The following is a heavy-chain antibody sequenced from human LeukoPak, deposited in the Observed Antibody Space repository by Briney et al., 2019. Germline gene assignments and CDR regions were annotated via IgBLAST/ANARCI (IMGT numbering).Heavy chain of an antibody. CDR2: IGPTGFDR. V-gene: IGHV3-21*06. J-gene: IGHJ4*02. D-gene: IGHD1-14*01. CDR1: GLNFSTSG. Sequence: GGSVRLSCTTSGLNFSTSGFNGVRQAPGKGLEWVASIGPTGFDRYHADSLKGRFTISRDHANNFLYLQMDSLRAEDTAVYYCATETNGRHYDYWGQGTLLTVSS. CDR3: ATETNGRHYDY.